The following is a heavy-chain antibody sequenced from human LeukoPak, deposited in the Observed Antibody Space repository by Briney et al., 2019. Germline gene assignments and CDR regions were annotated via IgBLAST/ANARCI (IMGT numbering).Heavy chain of an antibody. Sequence: PSETLSLTCTVSGGSISSGDSYWSWIRQPPGKGLEWIGYIYYSGSTYYNPSLKSRVTISVDTSKNQFSLKLSSVTAADTAVYYCARTNWGLYYYYGMDVWGQGTTVTVSS. CDR1: GGSISSGDSY. CDR2: IYYSGST. V-gene: IGHV4-30-4*01. CDR3: ARTNWGLYYYYGMDV. J-gene: IGHJ6*02. D-gene: IGHD7-27*01.